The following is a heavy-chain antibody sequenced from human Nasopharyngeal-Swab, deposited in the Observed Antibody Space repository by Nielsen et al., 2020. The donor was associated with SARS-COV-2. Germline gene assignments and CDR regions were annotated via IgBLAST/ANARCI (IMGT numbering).Heavy chain of an antibody. V-gene: IGHV3-33*01. CDR1: GFTFSSYG. D-gene: IGHD1-26*01. CDR2: IWYDGSNK. Sequence: LSLTCAASGFTFSSYGMHWVRQAPGKGLEWVAVIWYDGSNKYYADSVKGRFTISRDNSKNTLYLQMNSLKAEDTAVYYCASDLMVGATDPDYWGQGTLVTVSS. CDR3: ASDLMVGATDPDY. J-gene: IGHJ4*02.